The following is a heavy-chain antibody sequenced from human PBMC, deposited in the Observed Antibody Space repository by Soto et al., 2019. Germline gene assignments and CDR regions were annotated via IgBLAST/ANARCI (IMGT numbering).Heavy chain of an antibody. CDR2: SGGSGGGT. CDR1: GFTFSNYA. J-gene: IGHJ4*02. D-gene: IGHD2-8*01. CDR3: TNGVCYGPDY. V-gene: IGHV3-23*01. Sequence: GGSLRLSCAASGFTFSNYAMTWVRQAPGKGLEWVSASGGSGGGTYYADSVKGRFTISRDNSKNTLYLQMNSLRVEDTAVYYCTNGVCYGPDYWGQGTLVTVSS.